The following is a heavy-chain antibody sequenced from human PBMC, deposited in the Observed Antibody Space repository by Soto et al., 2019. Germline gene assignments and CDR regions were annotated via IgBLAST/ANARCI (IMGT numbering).Heavy chain of an antibody. CDR2: INHSGST. J-gene: IGHJ4*02. CDR1: GGSFSGYY. V-gene: IGHV4-34*01. CDR3: ARGRDDGSGGSCLDY. Sequence: PSETLSLTCAVYGGSFSGYYWSWIRQPPGKGLEWIGEINHSGSTNYNPSLKSRVTISVDTSKNQFSLKLSSVTAADTAVYYCARGRDDGSGGSCLDYWGQGTLVTAPQ. D-gene: IGHD2-15*01.